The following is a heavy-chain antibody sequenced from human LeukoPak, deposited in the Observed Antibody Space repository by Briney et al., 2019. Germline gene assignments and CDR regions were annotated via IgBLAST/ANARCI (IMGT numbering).Heavy chain of an antibody. D-gene: IGHD1-26*01. CDR1: GGSISSYY. J-gene: IGHJ5*02. V-gene: IGHV4-4*07. CDR2: IYTSGST. CDR3: ARGPEGARFDP. Sequence: PSETLSLTCTVSGGSISSYYWSWIRQPAGRGREWIGRIYTSGSTNYNPSLKSRVTMSIDTSKNQFSLKLSSVTAADTAVYYCARGPEGARFDPWGQGTLVTVSS.